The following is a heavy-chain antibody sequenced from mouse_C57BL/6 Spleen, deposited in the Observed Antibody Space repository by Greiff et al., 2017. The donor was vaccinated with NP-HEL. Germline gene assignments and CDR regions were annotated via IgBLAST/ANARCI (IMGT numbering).Heavy chain of an antibody. CDR2: ILPGSGST. D-gene: IGHD1-1*01. V-gene: IGHV1-9*01. CDR3: ARGITTVVVPDWYFDV. CDR1: GYTFTGYW. Sequence: QVQLQQSGAELMKPGASVKLSCKATGYTFTGYWIEWVKQRPGHGLEWIGEILPGSGSTNYNEKFKGKATFTADTSSNTAYMQLSSLTTEDSALYYCARGITTVVVPDWYFDVWGTGTTVTVSS. J-gene: IGHJ1*03.